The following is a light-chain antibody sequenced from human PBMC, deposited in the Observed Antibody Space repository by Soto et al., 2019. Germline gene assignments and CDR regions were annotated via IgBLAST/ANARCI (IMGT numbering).Light chain of an antibody. CDR3: CSYVDTDTWV. J-gene: IGLJ3*02. CDR1: NSDVGGYNY. CDR2: GVS. V-gene: IGLV2-11*01. Sequence: QSALTQPRSVSGSPGQSVTISCTGTNSDVGGYNYVSWYQQYPGKAPKLMISGVSERPSGVPDRFSGPKSGNTASLTISGLQAEDEADYYCCSYVDTDTWVFGGGTKLTVL.